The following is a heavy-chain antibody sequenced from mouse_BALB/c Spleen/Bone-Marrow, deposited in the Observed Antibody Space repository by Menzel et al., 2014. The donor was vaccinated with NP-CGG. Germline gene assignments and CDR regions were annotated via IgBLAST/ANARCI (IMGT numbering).Heavy chain of an antibody. Sequence: EVQLQQSGGGLVQPGGSLKLSCAASGFDFSRYWMSWVRQAPGKGLEWIGEINPDSSTINYTPSLKDKFIISRDNAKNTLSLQMSKVRPEDTALYYCARPLYYYGSSHFDYWGQGTTLTVSS. CDR2: INPDSSTI. V-gene: IGHV4-1*02. CDR3: ARPLYYYGSSHFDY. D-gene: IGHD1-1*01. J-gene: IGHJ2*01. CDR1: GFDFSRYW.